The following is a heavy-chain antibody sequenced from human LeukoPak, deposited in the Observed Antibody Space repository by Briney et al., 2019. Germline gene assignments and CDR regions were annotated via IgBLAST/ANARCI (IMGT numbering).Heavy chain of an antibody. V-gene: IGHV1-18*01. J-gene: IGHJ4*02. CDR1: GYTFTSCG. Sequence: ASVKVSCEASGYTFTSCGISGVRQAPGQGREWMGCISTYNGNTNYAQKLQGRVTMTTDTSTSTAYMELRSVRSDDTAVYYCARDLPSITISPPPPDYWGQGTLVTVSS. CDR2: ISTYNGNT. CDR3: ARDLPSITISPPPPDY. D-gene: IGHD3-3*01.